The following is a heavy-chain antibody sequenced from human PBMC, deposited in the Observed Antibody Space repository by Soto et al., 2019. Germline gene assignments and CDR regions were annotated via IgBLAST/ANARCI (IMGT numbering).Heavy chain of an antibody. CDR1: GFSLTTRGVG. D-gene: IGHD3-16*01. CDR2: IYWDDDK. J-gene: IGHJ5*02. V-gene: IGHV2-5*02. CDR3: AHIPNYYQYDWFDP. Sequence: QITLKESGPPLVKPTQTLTLTCTFSGFSLTTRGVGVGWIRQPPGKALECLALIYWDDDKRYSPSLQSRLSTSKXTXINQVVLTMTNVDPVDTATYYCAHIPNYYQYDWFDPWGQGTLVSVSS.